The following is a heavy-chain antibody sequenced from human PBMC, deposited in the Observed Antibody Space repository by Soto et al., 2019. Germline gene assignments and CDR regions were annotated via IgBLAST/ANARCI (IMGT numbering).Heavy chain of an antibody. V-gene: IGHV4-61*01. CDR2: IYYSGST. CDR1: GGSVSSGSYY. D-gene: IGHD1-7*01. J-gene: IGHJ4*02. Sequence: QVQLQESGPGLVKPSETLSLTCTVSGGSVSSGSYYWSWIRQPPGKGLEWIGYIYYSGSTNYNPSLKSRSTISVDTSKNQFSLKLSSVTAADRAVYYCARAANWNYVGGVFDYWGQGTLVTVSS. CDR3: ARAANWNYVGGVFDY.